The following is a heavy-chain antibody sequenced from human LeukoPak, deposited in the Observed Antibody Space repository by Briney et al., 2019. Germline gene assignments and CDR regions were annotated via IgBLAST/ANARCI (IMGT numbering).Heavy chain of an antibody. CDR1: GFTFSNYL. V-gene: IGHV3-74*01. CDR2: INSDGSST. J-gene: IGHJ3*02. CDR3: ARDPPRGYSYGHDAFDI. Sequence: GGSLRLSCAPSGFTFSNYLMHWVREAPGKGLVWVSRINSDGSSTSYADSVKGRFTISRDNAQSTLYLQMNSLRAEDTAVYYCARDPPRGYSYGHDAFDIWGQGTMVTVSS. D-gene: IGHD5-18*01.